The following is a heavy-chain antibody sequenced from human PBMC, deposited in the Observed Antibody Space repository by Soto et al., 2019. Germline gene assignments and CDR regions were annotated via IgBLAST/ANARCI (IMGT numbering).Heavy chain of an antibody. CDR3: AKDLTAMALYYGMDV. J-gene: IGHJ6*02. CDR2: ISYDGSNK. D-gene: IGHD5-18*01. Sequence: QVQLVESGGGVVQPGRSPRLSCAASGFTFSSYGMHWVRQAPGKGLEWVAVISYDGSNKYYADSVKGRFTISRDNSKNTLYLQMNSLRAEDTAVYYCAKDLTAMALYYGMDVWGQGTTVTVSS. CDR1: GFTFSSYG. V-gene: IGHV3-30*18.